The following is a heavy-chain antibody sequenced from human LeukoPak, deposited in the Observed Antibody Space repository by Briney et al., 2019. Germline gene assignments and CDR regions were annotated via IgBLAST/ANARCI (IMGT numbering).Heavy chain of an antibody. Sequence: ASVKVSCKASGGTFSSYAISWVRQAPGQGLEWMGGIIPIFGTANYAQKFQGRVTITADESTSTAYMELSSLRSEDTAVYYCARDGGETTVTAFDYWGQGTLVTVSS. J-gene: IGHJ4*02. CDR1: GGTFSSYA. CDR3: ARDGGETTVTAFDY. V-gene: IGHV1-69*13. D-gene: IGHD4-17*01. CDR2: IIPIFGTA.